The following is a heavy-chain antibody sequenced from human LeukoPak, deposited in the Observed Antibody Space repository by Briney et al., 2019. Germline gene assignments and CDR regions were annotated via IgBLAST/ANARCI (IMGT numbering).Heavy chain of an antibody. CDR1: GYTFTSYY. J-gene: IGHJ1*01. CDR3: ARAYCGGDCYSIYFQH. D-gene: IGHD2-21*02. V-gene: IGHV1-46*01. CDR2: INPSGGST. Sequence: GASVKVSCKASGYTFTSYYMHWVRQAPGQGLEWMGIINPSGGSTSYAQKFQGRVTMTRDTPTSTVYMELSSLRSEDTAVYYCARAYCGGDCYSIYFQHWGQGTLVTVSS.